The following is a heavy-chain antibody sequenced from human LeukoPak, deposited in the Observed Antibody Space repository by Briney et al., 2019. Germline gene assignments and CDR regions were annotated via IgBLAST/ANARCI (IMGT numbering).Heavy chain of an antibody. CDR1: GYSFTSYW. D-gene: IGHD3-3*01. J-gene: IGHJ6*02. V-gene: IGHV5-51*01. Sequence: GESLKISCKGSGYSFTSYWIGWVRQMPGKGLEWMGIIYPGDSDTRYSPSFQGQVTISADKSISTAYLQWSSLKASDTAMYYCARHFRVLRFLERLPYYYYGMDVWGQGTTVTVSS. CDR2: IYPGDSDT. CDR3: ARHFRVLRFLERLPYYYYGMDV.